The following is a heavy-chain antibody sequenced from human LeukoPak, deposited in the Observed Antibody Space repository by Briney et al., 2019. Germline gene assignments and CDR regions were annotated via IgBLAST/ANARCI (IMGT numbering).Heavy chain of an antibody. CDR1: GFTFSSYI. J-gene: IGHJ6*02. D-gene: IGHD3-10*01. CDR3: ARYYYGSLPVYGMDV. CDR2: ISSSGSYI. V-gene: IGHV3-21*01. Sequence: NSGGSLRLSCAASGFTFSSYIMNWIRQAPGKGLEWVSSISSSGSYIYYVDSVKGRFTISRDNAKNSLYMQMNSLRAEDTAVYYCARYYYGSLPVYGMDVWGQGTTVTVSS.